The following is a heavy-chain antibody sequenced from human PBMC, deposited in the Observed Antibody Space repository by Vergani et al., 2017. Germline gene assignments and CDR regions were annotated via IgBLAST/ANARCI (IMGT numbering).Heavy chain of an antibody. CDR2: IKRDGTET. CDR3: AVISGGSAPYLHY. Sequence: EVHLEESGGGLVQPGGSLRLSCAASGFTFGDYYMAWIRLAPGKGLDWVASIKRDGTETFYVYSVKGRFTISRDNAKTTLYLQMNSLRDEDRGVCYCAVISGGSAPYLHYWGQGTLVTV. J-gene: IGHJ1*01. V-gene: IGHV3-7*01. D-gene: IGHD2-15*01. CDR1: GFTFGDYY.